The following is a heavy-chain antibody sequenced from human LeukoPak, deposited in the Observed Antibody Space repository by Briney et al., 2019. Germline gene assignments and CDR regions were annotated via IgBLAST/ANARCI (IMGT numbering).Heavy chain of an antibody. CDR3: AKDYPRFLEWLLYGLFDY. CDR2: ISGSGGST. Sequence: GGSLRLSCAASGFTFSSYAMSWVRQAPGKGLEWVSAISGSGGSTYYADSVKGRFTISRDNSKNTLYLQMNSLRAEDTAVYYCAKDYPRFLEWLLYGLFDYWGQGTLVTVSS. CDR1: GFTFSSYA. D-gene: IGHD3-3*01. J-gene: IGHJ4*02. V-gene: IGHV3-23*01.